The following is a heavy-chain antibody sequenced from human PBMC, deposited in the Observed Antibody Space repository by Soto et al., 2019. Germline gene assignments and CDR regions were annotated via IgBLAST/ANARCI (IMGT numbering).Heavy chain of an antibody. CDR3: ARNFLDFWSGVGFDP. CDR2: ISGSGKTV. D-gene: IGHD3-3*01. V-gene: IGHV3-48*04. CDR1: GFPFSSYS. Sequence: PGGSLRLSCAASGFPFSSYSMNWVRQAPGKGLEWVSYISGSGKTVYYADSVEGRFTISRDNTKNSLFLQMNSLRAGDTAIYYCARNFLDFWSGVGFDPWGQGTLVTVSS. J-gene: IGHJ5*02.